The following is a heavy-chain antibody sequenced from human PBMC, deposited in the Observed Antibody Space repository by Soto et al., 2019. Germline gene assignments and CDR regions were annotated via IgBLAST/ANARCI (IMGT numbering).Heavy chain of an antibody. CDR2: VHDRATT. J-gene: IGHJ4*02. Sequence: QVHLQESGPGLVKPSETLSLTCTVSGGSLSTYYWSWIRQPPGKGLEWIGYVHDRATTRYNPALMTRVTISADTSKNQFSLSLRSVTAADTAVYFCARIRSIFSGGRNDDWGQGILVTVSA. D-gene: IGHD2-15*01. V-gene: IGHV4-59*08. CDR1: GGSLSTYY. CDR3: ARIRSIFSGGRNDD.